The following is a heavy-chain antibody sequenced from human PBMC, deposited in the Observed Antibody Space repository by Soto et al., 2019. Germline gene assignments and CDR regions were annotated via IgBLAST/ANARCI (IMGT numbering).Heavy chain of an antibody. CDR3: ARGRQWPIDY. V-gene: IGHV3-48*01. Sequence: GGSLRLSCAASGFTFSSYSMNWVRQAPGKGLEWVSYIGSSGSTTYYADSLRGRFTISRDNAKNSLYLQINSLRVEDTALYYCARGRQWPIDYWGQGTLVTVSS. CDR1: GFTFSSYS. D-gene: IGHD6-19*01. CDR2: IGSSGSTT. J-gene: IGHJ4*02.